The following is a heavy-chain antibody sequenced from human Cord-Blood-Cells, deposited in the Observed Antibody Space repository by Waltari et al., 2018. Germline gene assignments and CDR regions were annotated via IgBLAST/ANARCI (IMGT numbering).Heavy chain of an antibody. CDR2: INAGNGNT. V-gene: IGHV1-3*01. D-gene: IGHD3-22*01. CDR3: ARGSPLDYYYDSSGHDAFDI. CDR1: GYTFTSYA. J-gene: IGHJ3*02. Sequence: QVQLVQSGAEVKKPGASVKVSCKASGYTFTSYAMHWVRQAPGQRLEWMGWINAGNGNTKYSQKFQGRVTITRDTSASTAYMELSSLRSEDTAVYYCARGSPLDYYYDSSGHDAFDIWGQGTMVTVSS.